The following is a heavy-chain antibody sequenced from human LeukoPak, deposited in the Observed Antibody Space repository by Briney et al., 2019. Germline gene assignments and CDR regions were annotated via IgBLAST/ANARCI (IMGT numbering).Heavy chain of an antibody. CDR3: ASHSGGYLRKYYFDF. J-gene: IGHJ4*02. D-gene: IGHD3-22*01. Sequence: GASVKVSCKASGYTFTSYGISWVRQAPGQGLEWMGWISANDGNTDYPQKLQGRVTMTTDTSTSTAYMELRSLRPDDTAVYYCASHSGGYLRKYYFDFWGQGTLVTVSS. V-gene: IGHV1-18*01. CDR1: GYTFTSYG. CDR2: ISANDGNT.